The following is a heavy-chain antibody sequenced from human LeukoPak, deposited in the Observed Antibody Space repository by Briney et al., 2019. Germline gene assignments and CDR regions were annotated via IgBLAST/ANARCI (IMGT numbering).Heavy chain of an antibody. CDR2: TYYRSKWSN. CDR3: ARARTVSFDY. V-gene: IGHV6-1*01. J-gene: IGHJ4*02. Sequence: SQTLSLTCAISGDSISSNTVTWNWIRQSPLRGLEWLGRTYYRSKWSNDDLESMKSRIISNPDTSKNQFSLQLNSVTPEDTGVYYCARARTVSFDYWGQGTLVTVSS. D-gene: IGHD3/OR15-3a*01. CDR1: GDSISSNTVT.